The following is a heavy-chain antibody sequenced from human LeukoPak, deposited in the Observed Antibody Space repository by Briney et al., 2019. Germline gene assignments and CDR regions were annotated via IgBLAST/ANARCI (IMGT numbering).Heavy chain of an antibody. CDR2: IIPILGIA. V-gene: IGHV1-69*02. D-gene: IGHD5-18*01. CDR3: ARVSVSYGYFDY. J-gene: IGHJ4*02. Sequence: SVKVSCKASGGTFSSYTISWVRQAPGQGLEWMGRIIPILGIANYAQKFQGRVTIAADKSTSTAYMELSSLRSEDTAVYYCARVSVSYGYFDYWGQGTLVTVSS. CDR1: GGTFSSYT.